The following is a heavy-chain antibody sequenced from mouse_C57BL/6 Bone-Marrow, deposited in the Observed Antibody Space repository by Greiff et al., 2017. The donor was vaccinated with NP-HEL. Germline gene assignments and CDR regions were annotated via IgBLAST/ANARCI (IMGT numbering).Heavy chain of an antibody. CDR1: GYTFTDYN. CDR3: ARWRQLRLQAMDY. CDR2: INPNNGGT. J-gene: IGHJ4*01. V-gene: IGHV1-22*01. Sequence: EVQLQQSGPELVKPGASVKMSCKASGYTFTDYNMHWVKQSHGKSLEWIGYINPNNGGTSYNQKFKGKATSTVNKSSSTAYMERRSLTSEDSAVYYCARWRQLRLQAMDYWGQGTSVTVSS. D-gene: IGHD3-2*02.